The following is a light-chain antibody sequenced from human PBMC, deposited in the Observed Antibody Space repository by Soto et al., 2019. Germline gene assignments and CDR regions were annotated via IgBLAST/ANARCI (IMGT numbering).Light chain of an antibody. V-gene: IGKV1-5*01. CDR2: VAS. J-gene: IGKJ1*01. CDR3: QQYKGT. Sequence: DIQMTQSPSTLSASVGDRVTITCRASQSISSWLAWYQQKPGKAPKLLIYVASSLESGVPSRFSGSGSGTEFTLTISSLQPDDFATYYCQQYKGTFGQGTKVEIK. CDR1: QSISSW.